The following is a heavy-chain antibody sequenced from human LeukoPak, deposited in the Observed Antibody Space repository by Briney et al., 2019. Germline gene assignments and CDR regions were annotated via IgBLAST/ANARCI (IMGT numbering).Heavy chain of an antibody. CDR2: IYAGGAT. J-gene: IGHJ4*02. V-gene: IGHV3-53*01. CDR1: GFTASSNY. Sequence: GGSLRLSCAASGFTASSNYMTWVRQAPGKGLEWVSVIYAGGATYYGDSVKGRFSISRDNSKNMVYLGMNSLRAEDTAVYYCARLRGCSSSSCYLGYWGQGTLVTVSS. D-gene: IGHD2-15*01. CDR3: ARLRGCSSSSCYLGY.